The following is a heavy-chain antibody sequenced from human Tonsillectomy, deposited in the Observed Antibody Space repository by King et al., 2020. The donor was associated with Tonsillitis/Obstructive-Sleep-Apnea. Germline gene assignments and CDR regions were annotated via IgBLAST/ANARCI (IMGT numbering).Heavy chain of an antibody. CDR2: IRSKAYGGTT. Sequence: VQLVESGGGLVQPGRSLRLSCTASGFTFGDYAMSWVRQAPGKGLEWVGFIRSKAYGGTTEYAASVKGRFTISRDDSKSIAYLQMNSLKTEDTAFYYCIRDRDGDYNYWGQGTLVTASS. CDR1: GFTFGDYA. D-gene: IGHD4-17*01. J-gene: IGHJ4*02. CDR3: IRDRDGDYNY. V-gene: IGHV3-49*04.